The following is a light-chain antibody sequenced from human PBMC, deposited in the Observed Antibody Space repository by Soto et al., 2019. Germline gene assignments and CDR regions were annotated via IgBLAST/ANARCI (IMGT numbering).Light chain of an antibody. CDR2: YDD. V-gene: IGLV1-36*01. CDR1: SSNIGNNA. Sequence: QSVLTQPPSVSEAPRQRVTISCSGSSSNIGNNAVNWYQQLPGKAPKLLIYYDDLLPSGVSDRFSGSKSGTSASLAISGLQSEDEADYYCAAWDDSFWVFGGGTKVTVL. J-gene: IGLJ3*02. CDR3: AAWDDSFWV.